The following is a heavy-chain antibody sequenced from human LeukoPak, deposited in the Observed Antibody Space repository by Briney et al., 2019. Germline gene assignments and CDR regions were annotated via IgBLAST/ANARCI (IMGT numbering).Heavy chain of an antibody. Sequence: TLSLTCTVSGGSISSGSYYWSWIRQPAGKGLEWNGRIYTSGSTNYNPSLKSRVTISVDTSKNQFSLKLSSVTAADTAVYYCARQAKWLAPNDAFDIWGQGTMVTVSS. D-gene: IGHD6-19*01. CDR1: GGSISSGSYY. CDR2: IYTSGST. J-gene: IGHJ3*02. CDR3: ARQAKWLAPNDAFDI. V-gene: IGHV4-61*02.